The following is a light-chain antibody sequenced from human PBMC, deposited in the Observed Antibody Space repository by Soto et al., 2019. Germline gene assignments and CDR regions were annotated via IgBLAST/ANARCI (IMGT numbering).Light chain of an antibody. CDR2: DAS. J-gene: IGKJ5*01. CDR3: QQYSSDPLIT. CDR1: QSVSNKY. Sequence: EIVLTQSPATLSLSPGEGATLSCGASQSVSNKYLAWYHHKPGLAPRLLIYDASKRAAGIPDRFGGSGSGTDFSLTISRLEPEDFGVYYCQQYSSDPLITFGQGTRLEIK. V-gene: IGKV3D-20*01.